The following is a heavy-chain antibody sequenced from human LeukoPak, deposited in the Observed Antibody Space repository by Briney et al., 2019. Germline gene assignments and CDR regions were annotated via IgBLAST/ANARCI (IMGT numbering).Heavy chain of an antibody. CDR1: GFTFSSYS. V-gene: IGHV3-48*01. Sequence: GGSLRLSCAASGFTFSSYSMNWVRQAPGKGLEWVSYISSSSSTIYYADSVKGRFTISRDNAKNSLYLQMNSLRAEDTAVYYCARSRLATPDYWGQGTLVTVSS. CDR3: ARSRLATPDY. D-gene: IGHD5-24*01. J-gene: IGHJ4*02. CDR2: ISSSSSTI.